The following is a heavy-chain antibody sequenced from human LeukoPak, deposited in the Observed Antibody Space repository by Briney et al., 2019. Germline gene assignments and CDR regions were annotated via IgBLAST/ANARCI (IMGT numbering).Heavy chain of an antibody. V-gene: IGHV3-53*01. Sequence: GGSLRLSWAASGFTVSSNNMSWVRQAPGKGLEWVSVIYSGGNTYYGDSVKGRFTISRDNSKNTLYLQMNSLRAEDSAVYYCARGSGSGSYYRNPIHYWGQGTLVTVSS. CDR3: ARGSGSGSYYRNPIHY. D-gene: IGHD3-10*01. CDR2: IYSGGNT. J-gene: IGHJ4*02. CDR1: GFTVSSNN.